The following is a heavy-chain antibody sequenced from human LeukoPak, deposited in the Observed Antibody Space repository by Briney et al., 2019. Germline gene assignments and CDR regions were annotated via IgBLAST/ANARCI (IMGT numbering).Heavy chain of an antibody. Sequence: PSETLSLTCTVSGGSISSSSYYWGWIRQPPGKGLEWIVSIYYSGSTYYNPSLKSRVTISVDTSKNQFSLKLSSVTAADTAVYYCARHSSLGSGWYTWGQGTLVTVSS. CDR3: ARHSSLGSGWYT. CDR1: GGSISSSSYY. CDR2: IYYSGST. J-gene: IGHJ4*02. V-gene: IGHV4-39*07. D-gene: IGHD6-19*01.